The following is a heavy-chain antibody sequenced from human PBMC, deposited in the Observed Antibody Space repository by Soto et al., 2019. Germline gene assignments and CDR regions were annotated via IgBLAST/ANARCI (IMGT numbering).Heavy chain of an antibody. CDR3: AKVVSGYSYGFYYYYYGMDV. V-gene: IGHV3-23*01. Sequence: GGSLRLSCAASGFTFSSYAMSWVRQAPGKWLEWVSAISGSGGSTYYADSVKGRFTISRDNSKSTLYLQMNSLRAEDTAVYYCAKVVSGYSYGFYYYYYGMDVWGQGXTVTVYS. CDR1: GFTFSSYA. D-gene: IGHD5-18*01. J-gene: IGHJ6*02. CDR2: ISGSGGST.